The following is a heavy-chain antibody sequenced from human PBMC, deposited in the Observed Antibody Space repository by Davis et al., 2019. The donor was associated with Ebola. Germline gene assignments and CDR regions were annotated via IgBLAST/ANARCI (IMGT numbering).Heavy chain of an antibody. CDR1: GGSFSGYY. V-gene: IGHV4-34*01. J-gene: IGHJ4*02. Sequence: PSETLSLTCAVYGGSFSGYYWSWIRQPPGKGLEWIGEINHSGSTNYNPSLKSRVTISVDTSKNQFSLKLSSVTAADTAVYYCARYGAYCGGDCDPFDYWGQGTLVTVSS. CDR2: INHSGST. CDR3: ARYGAYCGGDCDPFDY. D-gene: IGHD2-21*02.